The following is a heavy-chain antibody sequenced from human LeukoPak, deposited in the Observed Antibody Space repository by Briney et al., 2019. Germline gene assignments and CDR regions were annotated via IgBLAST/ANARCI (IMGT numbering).Heavy chain of an antibody. CDR2: IYYSGST. D-gene: IGHD2-2*01. V-gene: IGHV4-59*01. J-gene: IGHJ5*02. CDR3: GRGRDFSCNSCYSGVLFHP. Sequence: SETLSLTSTVSGGSIRSYYWSWIRQPPGKGLEWIGYIYYSGSTNYNTSLKSRVTISVDTSKNQFSLKLSSVTAAGTAVYYCGRGRDFSCNSCYSGVLFHPWGRGTLVTVFS. CDR1: GGSIRSYY.